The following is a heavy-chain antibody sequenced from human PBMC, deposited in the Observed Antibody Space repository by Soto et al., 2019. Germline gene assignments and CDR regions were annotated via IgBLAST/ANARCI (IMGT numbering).Heavy chain of an antibody. CDR2: IGTAGDT. D-gene: IGHD6-19*01. CDR1: GYTFSSYD. V-gene: IGHV3-13*01. J-gene: IGHJ4*02. CDR3: ARGLYSSGWYYFDY. Sequence: GGSLRLSCAASGYTFSSYDTHWVRQATGKGLESVSAIGTAGDTYYPGSVKGRFTISRESAKNSLYLQMNSLRAGDTAVYYCARGLYSSGWYYFDYWGQGTLVTVSS.